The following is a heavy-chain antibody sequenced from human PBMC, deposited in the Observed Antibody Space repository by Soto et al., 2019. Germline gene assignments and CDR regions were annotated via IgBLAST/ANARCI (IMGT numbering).Heavy chain of an antibody. CDR2: ISYDGSNK. V-gene: IGHV3-30*18. J-gene: IGHJ4*02. CDR1: GFTFSSYG. CDR3: AKGGNGFWSGYFGFDY. Sequence: QVQLVESGGGVVQPGRSLRLSCAASGFTFSSYGIHWVRQAPGKGLEWVAVISYDGSNKYYADSVKGRFTISRDNSKNTLYLQMNSLRAEDTAVYYCAKGGNGFWSGYFGFDYWGQGTLVTVSS. D-gene: IGHD3-3*01.